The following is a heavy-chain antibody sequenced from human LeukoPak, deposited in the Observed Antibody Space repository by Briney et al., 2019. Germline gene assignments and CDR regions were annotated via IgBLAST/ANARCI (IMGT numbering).Heavy chain of an antibody. CDR3: ARDPRYCGDDCWSTRHYYGMDV. J-gene: IGHJ6*02. Sequence: SVKVSCKASGGTFSSYAISWVRQAPGQGLEWMGRIIPILGIANYAQKFQGRVTITADKSTSTAYMELSSLRSEDTAVYYCARDPRYCGDDCWSTRHYYGMDVWGQGTTVTVSS. D-gene: IGHD2-21*02. V-gene: IGHV1-69*04. CDR1: GGTFSSYA. CDR2: IIPILGIA.